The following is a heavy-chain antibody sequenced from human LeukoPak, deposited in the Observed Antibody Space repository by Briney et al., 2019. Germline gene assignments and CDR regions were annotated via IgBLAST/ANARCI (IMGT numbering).Heavy chain of an antibody. V-gene: IGHV3-30*18. CDR2: ISYDGSHK. CDR3: AKGRSYDSSGYEFDF. Sequence: GGSLRLSCAASGFTFNSYGMHWVRQAPGKGLEWVAVISYDGSHKSYVDSVKGRFTISRDDSKSTLFLQMNSLRGEDTAVYYCAKGRSYDSSGYEFDFWSQGTLVTVSS. J-gene: IGHJ4*02. CDR1: GFTFNSYG. D-gene: IGHD3-22*01.